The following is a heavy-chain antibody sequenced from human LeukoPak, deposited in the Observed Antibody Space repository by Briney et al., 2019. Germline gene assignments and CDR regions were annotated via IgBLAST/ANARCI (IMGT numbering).Heavy chain of an antibody. CDR3: ARHEDFWSGYFDH. J-gene: IGHJ4*02. D-gene: IGHD3-3*01. CDR2: IYSSGRT. CDR1: GGSVRGYY. V-gene: IGHV4-4*07. Sequence: SETLSLTCTVSGGSVRGYYWNWIRRPAGKGLEWIGHIYSSGRTNYNPSLKSRVTMSVDTSKNQFSLKLTSVTAADTAVYYCARHEDFWSGYFDHWGQGSLVIVSS.